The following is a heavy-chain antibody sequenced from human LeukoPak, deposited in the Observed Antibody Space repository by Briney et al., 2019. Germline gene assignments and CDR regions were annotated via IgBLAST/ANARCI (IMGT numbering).Heavy chain of an antibody. CDR3: AKDRVPDGVWSFDY. D-gene: IGHD2-8*02. V-gene: IGHV3-23*01. CDR2: VGGDGRIT. J-gene: IGHJ4*02. Sequence: GGSLRLSCAASGFTFRTYTMNWVRQAPGEGLEWVSGVGGDGRITHYADSVKGRFTISRDNSKNTLYLQMSSLRAEDTAVYYCAKDRVPDGVWSFDYWGQGSLVIVSS. CDR1: GFTFRTYT.